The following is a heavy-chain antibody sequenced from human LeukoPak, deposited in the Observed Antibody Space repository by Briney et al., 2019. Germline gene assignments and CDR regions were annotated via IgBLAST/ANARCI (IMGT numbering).Heavy chain of an antibody. V-gene: IGHV3-53*01. CDR1: GFTVSSNC. J-gene: IGHJ4*02. CDR3: ARDLGPYYDILTGYYGGYYFDY. CDR2: VYSGGST. D-gene: IGHD3-9*01. Sequence: GGSLRLSCAASGFTVSSNCMNWVRQAPGKGLEWVSVVYSGGSTYYADSVKGRFTISRDNSKNTLYLQMNSLRAEDTAVYYCARDLGPYYDILTGYYGGYYFDYWGQGTLVTVSS.